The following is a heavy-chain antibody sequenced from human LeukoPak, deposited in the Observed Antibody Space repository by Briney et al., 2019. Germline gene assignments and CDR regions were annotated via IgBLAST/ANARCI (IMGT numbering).Heavy chain of an antibody. CDR1: GFTFSDYW. D-gene: IGHD6-6*01. J-gene: IGHJ4*02. CDR2: IKQGGSQR. CDR3: GRRGGSSSRRSPIDY. Sequence: GGSLRLSCAASGFTFSDYWMTWVRQAPGKGPEWVANIKQGGSQRYYVDSVRGRFTISRDNAKNSLFLQMNGLGAEDTAVYYCGRRGGSSSRRSPIDYWGQGTLVTVSS. V-gene: IGHV3-7*03.